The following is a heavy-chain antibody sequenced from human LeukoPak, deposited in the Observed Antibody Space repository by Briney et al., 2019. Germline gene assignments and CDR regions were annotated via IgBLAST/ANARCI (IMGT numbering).Heavy chain of an antibody. CDR2: LSYGGTNK. CDR3: ARENFYDSSGYDAFDI. V-gene: IGHV3-30-3*01. Sequence: PGGSLRLSCAASGFTFSDYAMHWVRQAPGKGLEWVAVLSYGGTNKYYADSVKGRFTISRDNSKNTMFLQMNSLRAEDTAVYYCARENFYDSSGYDAFDIWGQGTMVTVSS. CDR1: GFTFSDYA. D-gene: IGHD3-22*01. J-gene: IGHJ3*02.